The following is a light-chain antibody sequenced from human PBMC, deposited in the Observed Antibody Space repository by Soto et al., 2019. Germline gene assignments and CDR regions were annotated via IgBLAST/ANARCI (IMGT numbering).Light chain of an antibody. J-gene: IGLJ2*01. CDR2: DND. V-gene: IGLV1-51*01. CDR1: SSNIGNNY. CDR3: ATWDRSLSVGV. Sequence: VVTQPPSVSAAPGQKVTISCSGSSSNIGNNYVFWYQQLPGTAPKLLIYDNDKRPSGIPDRFSGSKSGTSATLGITGLQTGDEADYYCATWDRSLSVGVFGGGTKLTVL.